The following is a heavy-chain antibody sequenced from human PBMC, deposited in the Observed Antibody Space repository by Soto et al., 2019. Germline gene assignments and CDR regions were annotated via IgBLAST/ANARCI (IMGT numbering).Heavy chain of an antibody. Sequence: SGPTLVNPTQTLTLTCTFSGFSLRTSGMRVSWIRQPPGKALEWLARIDWDDDKFYSTSLRTRLTISKDTSKNQVVLSMTNMDPVDTATYYCAKTGTDGSWFDPWGQGTLVTVSS. CDR1: GFSLRTSGMR. J-gene: IGHJ5*02. CDR2: IDWDDDK. CDR3: AKTGTDGSWFDP. D-gene: IGHD1-1*01. V-gene: IGHV2-70*04.